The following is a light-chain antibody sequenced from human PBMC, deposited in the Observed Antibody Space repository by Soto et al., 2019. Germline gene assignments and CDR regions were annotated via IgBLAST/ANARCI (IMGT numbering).Light chain of an antibody. CDR3: SSYTSSNTQV. V-gene: IGLV2-14*03. CDR2: DVS. Sequence: LTQPASVSGSPGQSVTISCTGTSSDVGGYNYVSWYQQHPGKAPKLMIYDVSNRPSGVSNRFSGSKSGNTASLTISGLQAEDEADYYCSSYTSSNTQVFGTGTKVTVL. CDR1: SSDVGGYNY. J-gene: IGLJ1*01.